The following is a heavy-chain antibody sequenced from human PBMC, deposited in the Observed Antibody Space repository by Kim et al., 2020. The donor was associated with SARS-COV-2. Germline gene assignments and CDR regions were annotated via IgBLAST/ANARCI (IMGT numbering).Heavy chain of an antibody. CDR3: ARSHLGSHCSSTSCHPFDI. CDR2: INHSGST. Sequence: SETLSLTCAVYGGSFSGYYWSWIRQPPGKGLEWIGEINHSGSTNYNPSLKSRVTISVDTSKNQFSLKLSSVTAADTAVYYCARSHLGSHCSSTSCHPFDIWGQGTMVTVSS. CDR1: GGSFSGYY. V-gene: IGHV4-34*01. D-gene: IGHD2-2*01. J-gene: IGHJ3*02.